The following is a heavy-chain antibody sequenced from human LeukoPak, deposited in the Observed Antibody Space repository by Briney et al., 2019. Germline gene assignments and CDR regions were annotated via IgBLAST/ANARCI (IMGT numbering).Heavy chain of an antibody. CDR3: ATKPVVPASQGHYFDR. V-gene: IGHV4-59*02. Sequence: KPSGTLSLTCSVSGVSVTSHYWSWIRQPPGKGLEWIGNIYYTGDTGYNPSLHSRVTMSMDTSKNQFSLNLSFMTAADTAVYYCATKPVVPASQGHYFDRWGQGTLVTVSS. J-gene: IGHJ5*02. D-gene: IGHD2-21*01. CDR2: IYYTGDT. CDR1: GVSVTSHY.